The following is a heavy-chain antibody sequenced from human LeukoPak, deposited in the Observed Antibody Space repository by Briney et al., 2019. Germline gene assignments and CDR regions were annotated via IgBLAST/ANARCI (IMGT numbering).Heavy chain of an antibody. Sequence: SETLSLTCTASGGSISSYYWNWIRQSPGKGLEWIGYIYYSGSTNYNPSLKSRVTISVDTSKNQFSLKLSSVTAADTAVYYCARVDRIAVAGTYPYYYYGMDVWGQGTTVTVSS. D-gene: IGHD6-19*01. CDR3: ARVDRIAVAGTYPYYYYGMDV. V-gene: IGHV4-59*01. J-gene: IGHJ6*02. CDR2: IYYSGST. CDR1: GGSISSYY.